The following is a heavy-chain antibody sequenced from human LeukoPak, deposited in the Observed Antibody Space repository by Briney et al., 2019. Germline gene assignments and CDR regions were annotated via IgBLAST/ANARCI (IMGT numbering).Heavy chain of an antibody. Sequence: AGGSLRLSCAASGFTFDNSAMHWVRQAPGKGLEWVSLISGDGGSTYYGDSVKGRFTISRDNSKNSLYLQMNSLRTEDTALYYCAKDRGTWAWVDYWGQGTLVTVSS. V-gene: IGHV3-43*02. J-gene: IGHJ4*02. CDR1: GFTFDNSA. CDR2: ISGDGGST. D-gene: IGHD1-26*01. CDR3: AKDRGTWAWVDY.